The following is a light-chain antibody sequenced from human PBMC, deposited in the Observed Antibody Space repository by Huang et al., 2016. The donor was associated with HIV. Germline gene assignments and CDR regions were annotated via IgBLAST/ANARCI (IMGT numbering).Light chain of an antibody. CDR2: GAS. CDR1: QSITTY. V-gene: IGKV1-39*01. Sequence: DIQMTQSPSSLSASVGDRVTITCRASQSITTYLNWYQQRPGEDPRLLLYGASTLQSGVPSRFGGSGSGTHFTLTITGLRPEDFASYFCQQSHTAPWTFGQGTRV. CDR3: QQSHTAPWT. J-gene: IGKJ1*01.